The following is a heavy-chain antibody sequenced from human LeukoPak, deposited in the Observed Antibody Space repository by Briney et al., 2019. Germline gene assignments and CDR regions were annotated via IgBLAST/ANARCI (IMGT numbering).Heavy chain of an antibody. CDR3: ARAGYDYGDSSDF. V-gene: IGHV1-2*02. CDR2: ITPKNGDS. Sequence: ASVKVSCKSSGYPFTTYYIHWVRQAPGQGLEWMGCITPKNGDSKYAQKFQGRVTMTRATSIATAYMEVSRLTSDDTAVYFCARAGYDYGDSSDFWGQGTLVTVSS. CDR1: GYPFTTYY. D-gene: IGHD4-17*01. J-gene: IGHJ4*02.